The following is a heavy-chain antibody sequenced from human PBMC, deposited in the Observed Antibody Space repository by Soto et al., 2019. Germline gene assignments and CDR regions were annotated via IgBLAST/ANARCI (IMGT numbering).Heavy chain of an antibody. Sequence: QVQLVQSGAEVKKPGASVKVSCKASGYTFINYGISWVRQAPGQGLEWTGWISTYNGNTKYAQKVPGRVTMTTDTSTSTAYMELRSLRSADTAVYYCARWLRNGMHVWGPGTTVAVSS. CDR1: GYTFINYG. D-gene: IGHD3-22*01. CDR2: ISTYNGNT. J-gene: IGHJ6*02. V-gene: IGHV1-18*01. CDR3: ARWLRNGMHV.